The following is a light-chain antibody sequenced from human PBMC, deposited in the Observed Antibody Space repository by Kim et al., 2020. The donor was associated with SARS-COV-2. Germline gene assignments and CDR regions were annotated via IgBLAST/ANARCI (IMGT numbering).Light chain of an antibody. CDR3: NSRDSSGHHRV. V-gene: IGLV3-19*01. J-gene: IGLJ3*02. Sequence: ALGQTVRIKCQGDSLRNYYASWYQQKPGQAPVLVIFGKNNRPSGIPDRFSGSSSGITASLTITGAQAEDEADYYCNSRDSSGHHRVFGGGTQLTVL. CDR2: GKN. CDR1: SLRNYY.